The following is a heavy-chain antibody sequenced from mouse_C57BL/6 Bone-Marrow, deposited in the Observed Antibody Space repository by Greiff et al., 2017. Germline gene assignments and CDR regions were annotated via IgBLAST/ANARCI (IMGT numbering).Heavy chain of an antibody. CDR3: ARGYYVFLYAMDY. Sequence: QVQLQQPGAELVRPGTSVKLSCKASGYTFTSYWMHWVKQRPGQGLEWIGVIDPSDSYTNYNQKFKGKATLTVDTSSSTAYMQLSSLTSEDSAVYYCARGYYVFLYAMDYWGQGTSVTVSS. CDR1: GYTFTSYW. D-gene: IGHD2-3*01. V-gene: IGHV1-59*01. CDR2: IDPSDSYT. J-gene: IGHJ4*01.